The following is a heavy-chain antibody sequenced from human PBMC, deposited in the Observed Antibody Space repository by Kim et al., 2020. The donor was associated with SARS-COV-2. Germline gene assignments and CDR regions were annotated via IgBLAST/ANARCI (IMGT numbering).Heavy chain of an antibody. V-gene: IGHV4-31*03. CDR2: IYYSGST. J-gene: IGHJ4*02. D-gene: IGHD4-4*01. CDR1: GGSISSGGYY. CDR3: ARVPEDYSNYFDY. Sequence: SETLSLTCTVSGGSISSGGYYWSWIRQHPGKGLEWIGYIYYSGSTYYNPSLKSRVTISVDTSKNQFSLKLSSVTAADTAVYYCARVPEDYSNYFDYWGQGTLVTVSS.